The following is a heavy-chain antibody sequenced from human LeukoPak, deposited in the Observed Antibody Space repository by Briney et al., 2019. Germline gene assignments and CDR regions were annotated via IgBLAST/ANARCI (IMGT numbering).Heavy chain of an antibody. CDR1: GGSISSYY. D-gene: IGHD1-26*01. Sequence: SETLSLTCTVSGGSISSYYWSWIRQPPGKGLEWIGYTYYSGSTNYNPSLKSRVTISVDTSKNQFSLKLSSVTAADTAVYYCAREWERLFDYWGQGTLVTVSS. CDR3: AREWERLFDY. V-gene: IGHV4-59*01. CDR2: TYYSGST. J-gene: IGHJ4*02.